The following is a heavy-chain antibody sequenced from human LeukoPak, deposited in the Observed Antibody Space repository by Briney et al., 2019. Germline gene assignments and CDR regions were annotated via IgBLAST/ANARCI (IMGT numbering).Heavy chain of an antibody. CDR3: ARETYVWGSYRYSYNWFDP. CDR1: GGSISSGSYY. Sequence: SETLSLTCTVSGGSISSGSYYWSWIRQPAGKGLEWIGRIYTSGSTNYNPSLKSRVTISVDTSKNQFSLKQSSVTAADTAVYYCARETYVWGSYRYSYNWFDPWGQGTLVTVSS. J-gene: IGHJ5*02. D-gene: IGHD3-16*02. V-gene: IGHV4-61*02. CDR2: IYTSGST.